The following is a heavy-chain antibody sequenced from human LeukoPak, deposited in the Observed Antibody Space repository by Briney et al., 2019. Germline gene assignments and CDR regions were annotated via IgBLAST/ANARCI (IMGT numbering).Heavy chain of an antibody. CDR1: GGSISSYY. D-gene: IGHD3-22*01. CDR2: IYYSGST. Sequence: SETLSLTCTVPGGSISSYYWSWIRQPPGKGLEWIGYIYYSGSTNYNPSLKSRVTISVDTSKNQFSLKLSSVTAADTAVYCCAREGYDSRGDAFDIWGQGTMVTVSS. V-gene: IGHV4-59*01. CDR3: AREGYDSRGDAFDI. J-gene: IGHJ3*02.